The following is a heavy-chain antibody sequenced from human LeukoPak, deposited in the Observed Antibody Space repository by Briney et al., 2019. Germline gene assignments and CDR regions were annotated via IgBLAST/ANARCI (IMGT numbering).Heavy chain of an antibody. Sequence: SETLSLTCAVYGGSFSGYYWSWIRQPPGKGLEWIGEINHSGSTNYNPSLKSRVTISVDTSKNQFSLKLSSETAADTAVYYCATLVYINGMDVWGQGTTVTVSS. CDR3: ATLVYINGMDV. CDR2: INHSGST. CDR1: GGSFSGYY. V-gene: IGHV4-34*01. D-gene: IGHD1-14*01. J-gene: IGHJ6*02.